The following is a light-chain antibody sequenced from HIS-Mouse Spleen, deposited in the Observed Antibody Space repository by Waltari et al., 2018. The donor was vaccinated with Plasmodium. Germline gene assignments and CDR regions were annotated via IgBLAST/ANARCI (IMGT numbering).Light chain of an antibody. V-gene: IGLV2-11*01. CDR2: DVS. Sequence: QSALTQPRSVSGSPGQSVTLSCTGTSSDVGGYNYVSWYQHPPGKAPKLMIYDVSKRPSGVPDRFSGSKSGNTASLTISGLQAEDEADYYCCSYAGSYTWVFGGGTKLTVL. J-gene: IGLJ3*02. CDR3: CSYAGSYTWV. CDR1: SSDVGGYNY.